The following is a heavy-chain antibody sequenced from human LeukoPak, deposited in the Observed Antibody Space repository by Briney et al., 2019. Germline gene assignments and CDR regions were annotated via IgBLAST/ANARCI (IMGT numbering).Heavy chain of an antibody. D-gene: IGHD1-1*01. Sequence: GGSLRLSCAVSGFTFSNYAMSWVRQAPGKGLEWVSAISGSGGSTYYADSVKGRFTISRDNSKNTLYLQMNSLRAEDTAVYYCAKLGWNDVIYFFDYWGQGTLVTVSS. J-gene: IGHJ4*02. V-gene: IGHV3-23*01. CDR3: AKLGWNDVIYFFDY. CDR1: GFTFSNYA. CDR2: ISGSGGST.